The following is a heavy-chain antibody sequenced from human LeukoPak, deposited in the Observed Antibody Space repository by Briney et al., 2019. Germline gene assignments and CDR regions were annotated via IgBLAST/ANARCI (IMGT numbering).Heavy chain of an antibody. CDR1: GGSISTYY. Sequence: PSETLSLTCTVSGGSISTYYWSWIRQPPGKGLEWIGEINHSGSTNYNPSLKSRVTISVDTSKNQFSLKLSSVTAADTAVYYCARKKYCSGGSCNAADPGGQETLVPVSS. CDR3: ARKKYCSGGSCNAADP. V-gene: IGHV4-34*01. J-gene: IGHJ5*02. CDR2: INHSGST. D-gene: IGHD2-15*01.